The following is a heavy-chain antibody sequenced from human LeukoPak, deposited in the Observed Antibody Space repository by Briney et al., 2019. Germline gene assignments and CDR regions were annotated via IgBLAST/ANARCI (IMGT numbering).Heavy chain of an antibody. J-gene: IGHJ4*02. V-gene: IGHV3-53*01. D-gene: IGHD3-10*01. CDR2: IYSSVT. Sequence: GGSLRLSCTVSGFTVSSNSMSWVRQAPGKGLEWVSFIYSSVTHYSDSVKGRFTISRDNAKNSLYLQMNSLRVEDTAIYYCVKVAKYYYGSETYYFFEHWGQGTPVTASS. CDR1: GFTVSSNS. CDR3: VKVAKYYYGSETYYFFEH.